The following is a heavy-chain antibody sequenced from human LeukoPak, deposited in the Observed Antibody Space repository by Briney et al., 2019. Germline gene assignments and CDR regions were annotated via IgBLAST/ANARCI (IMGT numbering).Heavy chain of an antibody. CDR2: IDPSDSYT. V-gene: IGHV5-10-1*01. CDR3: ARHGPSWELQH. CDR1: GYSFTTYW. J-gene: IGHJ1*01. Sequence: GESLKISCRGSGYSFTTYWISWVRQMPGKGLEWVGRIDPSDSYTYYSPSFQDHVTISADKSITTAYLQWSSLKASDTAMYYCARHGPSWELQHWGQGTLVTVSS. D-gene: IGHD1-26*01.